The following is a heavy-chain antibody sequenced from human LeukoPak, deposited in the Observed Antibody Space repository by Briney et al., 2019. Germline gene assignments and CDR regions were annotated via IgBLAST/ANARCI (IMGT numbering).Heavy chain of an antibody. Sequence: ASVKVSCKASGGTFSSYAISWVRQAPGQGLEWMGWISAYNGNTNCAQKLQGRVTMTTDTSTSTAYMELRSLRSDDTAVYYCARVARSGELLDLDYWGQGTLVTVSS. CDR3: ARVARSGELLDLDY. V-gene: IGHV1-18*01. CDR2: ISAYNGNT. D-gene: IGHD3-10*01. CDR1: GGTFSSYA. J-gene: IGHJ4*02.